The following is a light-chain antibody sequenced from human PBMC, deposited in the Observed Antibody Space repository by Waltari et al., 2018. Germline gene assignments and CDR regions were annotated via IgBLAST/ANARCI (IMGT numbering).Light chain of an antibody. CDR2: DAS. CDR1: QSVRSA. V-gene: IGKV3-11*01. Sequence: DIVFTQSPVALSLSPGERATLSCRASQSVRSALAWYQQKPGQAPRLLIYDASNRATGIPSRFSGSGSGTDFTLTISSLEPEDFAVYYCQQRSNWPREFTFGPGTKVDIK. CDR3: QQRSNWPREFT. J-gene: IGKJ3*01.